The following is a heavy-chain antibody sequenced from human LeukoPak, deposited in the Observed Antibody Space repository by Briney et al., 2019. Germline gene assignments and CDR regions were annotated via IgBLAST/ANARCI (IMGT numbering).Heavy chain of an antibody. V-gene: IGHV5-51*01. CDR2: IYPGDSDT. CDR3: ARHEGTTVTTGWFDP. Sequence: AGESLKISCKGSGYSFTSYWIGWVRQMPGKGLEWMGIIYPGDSDTRYSPSFQGQVTISADKSISTAYLQWSSLKASDTAMYYCARHEGTTVTTGWFDPWGQGTLVTVSS. D-gene: IGHD4-17*01. CDR1: GYSFTSYW. J-gene: IGHJ5*01.